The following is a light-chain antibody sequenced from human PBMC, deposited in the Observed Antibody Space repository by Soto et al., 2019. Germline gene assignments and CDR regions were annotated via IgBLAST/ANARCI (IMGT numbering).Light chain of an antibody. CDR3: SSYAASNNFYFV. Sequence: QSALTQPPSASGSPGQSVTISCTGTSSDFGGYNYVSWYQQYPGRAPKLMIYEVTKRPSGVPDRCSGSKSGNTASLTVSGLQAEDEADYYCSSYAASNNFYFVFGGGTKLTVL. V-gene: IGLV2-8*01. CDR2: EVT. J-gene: IGLJ3*02. CDR1: SSDFGGYNY.